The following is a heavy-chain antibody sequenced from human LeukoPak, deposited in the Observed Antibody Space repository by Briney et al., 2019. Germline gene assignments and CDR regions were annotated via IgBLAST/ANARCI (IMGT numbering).Heavy chain of an antibody. Sequence: GGSLRLSCAASGFTLSSYAMSWVRPGPGKGLEWVSAISVSGNTYHADSVKGRFTISRDSYKNTLYLQMNSLRAEDAAVYYCARHLSGITGYTYGRGIDYWGQGTLVSVSS. CDR3: ARHLSGITGYTYGRGIDY. D-gene: IGHD5-18*01. J-gene: IGHJ4*02. V-gene: IGHV3-23*01. CDR2: ISVSGNT. CDR1: GFTLSSYA.